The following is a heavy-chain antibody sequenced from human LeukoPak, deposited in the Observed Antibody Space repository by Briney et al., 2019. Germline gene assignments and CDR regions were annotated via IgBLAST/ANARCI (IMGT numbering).Heavy chain of an antibody. CDR2: ISYDGSNK. V-gene: IGHV3-30*19. D-gene: IGHD3-10*01. Sequence: ESGGGVVQPGRSLRLSCAASGFTFSSYGMHWVRQAPGKGLEWVAVISYDGSNKYYADSVKGRFTISRDNSKNTLYLQMNSLRAEDTAVYYCARDPTFGEFNYPPDYWGQGTLVTVSS. CDR3: ARDPTFGEFNYPPDY. CDR1: GFTFSSYG. J-gene: IGHJ4*02.